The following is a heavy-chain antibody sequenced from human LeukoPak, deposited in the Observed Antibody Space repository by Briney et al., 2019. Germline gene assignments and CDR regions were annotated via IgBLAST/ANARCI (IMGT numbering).Heavy chain of an antibody. CDR2: IDREDGQT. V-gene: IGHV1-24*01. J-gene: IGHJ4*02. Sequence: ASVKVSCKVSGYTLSEISMYWVRQAPGKGLEWMGGIDREDGQTIYAQKFQGRVTMTEDTSTDTAYMEVSRLTSEDTAFYYCATVRYSYGAFDYWGQGTLVTVSS. D-gene: IGHD5-18*01. CDR1: GYTLSEIS. CDR3: ATVRYSYGAFDY.